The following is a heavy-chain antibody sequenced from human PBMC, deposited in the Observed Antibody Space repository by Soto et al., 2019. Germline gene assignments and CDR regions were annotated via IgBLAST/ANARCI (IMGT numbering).Heavy chain of an antibody. Sequence: SETLSLTCTVSGGSISSSSYYWGWIRQPPGKGLEWIGSIYYSGSTYYNPSLKSRVTISVDTSKNQFSLKLSSVTAADTAVYYCARPPHTVTNPEEYYYMDVWGKGTTVTVSS. J-gene: IGHJ6*03. CDR1: GGSISSSSYY. CDR2: IYYSGST. CDR3: ARPPHTVTNPEEYYYMDV. D-gene: IGHD4-17*01. V-gene: IGHV4-39*01.